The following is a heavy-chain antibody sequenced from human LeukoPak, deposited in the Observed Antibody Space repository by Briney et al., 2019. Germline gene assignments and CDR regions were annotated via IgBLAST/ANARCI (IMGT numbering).Heavy chain of an antibody. CDR3: AKDLEYYDSSGSRTLIDY. Sequence: AGGSLRLSCAASGSTFSSYGMHWVRQAPGKGLEWVAVISYDGSNKYYADSVKGRLTISRDNSKNTLYLQMNSLRAEDTAVYYCAKDLEYYDSSGSRTLIDYWGQGTLVTVSS. V-gene: IGHV3-30*18. CDR1: GSTFSSYG. CDR2: ISYDGSNK. D-gene: IGHD3-22*01. J-gene: IGHJ4*02.